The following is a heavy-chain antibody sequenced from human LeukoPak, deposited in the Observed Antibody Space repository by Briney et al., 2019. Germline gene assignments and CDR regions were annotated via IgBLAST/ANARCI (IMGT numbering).Heavy chain of an antibody. CDR3: ARDGGRSGSSRPFDY. V-gene: IGHV4-4*07. CDR1: GGSISSYY. CDR2: IYTSGST. Sequence: SETLSLTCTVSGGSISSYYWSWIRQPAGKGLEWIGRIYTSGSTNYNPSLKSRVTMSVDTSKNQFSLKLSSVTAADTAVYYCARDGGRSGSSRPFDYWGQGTLVTVSS. J-gene: IGHJ4*02. D-gene: IGHD1-26*01.